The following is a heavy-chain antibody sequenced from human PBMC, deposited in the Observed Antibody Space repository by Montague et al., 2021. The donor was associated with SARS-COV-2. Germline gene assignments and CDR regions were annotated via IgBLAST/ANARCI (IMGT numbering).Heavy chain of an antibody. D-gene: IGHD3-10*01. V-gene: IGHV4-34*01. CDR2: IHHGGST. CDR3: ARLGDGVVPSPILGVGPYYSYYYMDV. Sequence: SETLSLTCAVHGGPFSTYSWNWIRQPPGKGLEWIGEIHHGGSTNYNPSLKSRVTISADTSKNQFSLELTSVAAADTAVYYCARLGDGVVPSPILGVGPYYSYYYMDVWGNGTTVTVSS. CDR1: GGPFSTYS. J-gene: IGHJ6*03.